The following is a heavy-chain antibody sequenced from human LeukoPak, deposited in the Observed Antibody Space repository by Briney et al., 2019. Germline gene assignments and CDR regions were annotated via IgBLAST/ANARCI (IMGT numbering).Heavy chain of an antibody. J-gene: IGHJ3*02. Sequence: GASVNVSCKASGFTFTSSAVQWVRQARGQRLEWIGWIVVGSGNTNYAQKFQERVTITRGMSTSTAYMELSSLRSEDTAVYYCAADTDTANAFDIWGQGTMVTVSS. CDR1: GFTFTSSA. CDR3: AADTDTANAFDI. D-gene: IGHD5-18*01. CDR2: IVVGSGNT. V-gene: IGHV1-58*01.